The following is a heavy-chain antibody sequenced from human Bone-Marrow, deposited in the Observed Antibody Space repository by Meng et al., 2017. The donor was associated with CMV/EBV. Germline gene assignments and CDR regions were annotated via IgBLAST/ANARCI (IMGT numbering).Heavy chain of an antibody. CDR1: GFTFSSYE. V-gene: IGHV3-48*03. CDR2: ISSSGSTI. J-gene: IGHJ4*02. CDR3: AKGMTTVTTAFDY. Sequence: LSLTCAASGFTFSSYEMNWVRQAPGKGLEWVSYISSSGSTIYYADSVKGRFTISRDNSKNTLYLQMNSLRAEDTAVYYCAKGMTTVTTAFDYWGQGTLVTVSS. D-gene: IGHD4-17*01.